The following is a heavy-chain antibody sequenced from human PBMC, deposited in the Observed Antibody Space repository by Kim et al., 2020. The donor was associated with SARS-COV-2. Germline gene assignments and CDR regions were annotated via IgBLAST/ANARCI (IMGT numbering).Heavy chain of an antibody. CDR3: ARDRIVGGAGFDP. Sequence: ASVKVSCKASGYTFTDYHIFWVRQAPGQGLEWMGWISAYNGNTYYAEKFRGRVTMTTDTFTSTVFMELRGLRSDDTAIDYCARDRIVGGAGFDPWGQGSLLTVSS. CDR2: ISAYNGNT. CDR1: GYTFTDYH. V-gene: IGHV1-18*01. J-gene: IGHJ5*02. D-gene: IGHD3-22*01.